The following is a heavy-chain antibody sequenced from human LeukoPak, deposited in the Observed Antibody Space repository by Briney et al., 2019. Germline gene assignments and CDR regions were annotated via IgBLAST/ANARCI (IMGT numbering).Heavy chain of an antibody. CDR3: ARGPDDTAMATPFDY. CDR2: INHSGST. V-gene: IGHV4-34*01. CDR1: GGSFSGYY. Sequence: SETLSLTCAVYGGSFSGYYWSWIRQPPGKGLEWIGEINHSGSTNYNPSLKSRVTISVDTSKNQFSLKLSSVTAADTAVYYCARGPDDTAMATPFDYWGQGTLVTVSS. D-gene: IGHD5-18*01. J-gene: IGHJ4*02.